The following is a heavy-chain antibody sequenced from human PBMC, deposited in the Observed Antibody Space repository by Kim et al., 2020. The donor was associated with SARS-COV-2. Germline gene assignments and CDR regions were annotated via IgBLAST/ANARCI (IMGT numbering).Heavy chain of an antibody. CDR3: AREEGIAVAGTRYFDY. D-gene: IGHD6-19*01. Sequence: KSPVTISVDPSKNQFSLKLSSVTAADTAVYYCAREEGIAVAGTRYFDYWGQGTLVTVSP. V-gene: IGHV4-59*01. J-gene: IGHJ4*02.